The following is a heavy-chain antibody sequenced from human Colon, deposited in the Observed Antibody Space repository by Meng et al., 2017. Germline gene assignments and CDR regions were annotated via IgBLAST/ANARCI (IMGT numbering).Heavy chain of an antibody. D-gene: IGHD2-21*01. V-gene: IGHV4-31*02. Sequence: QGKRQESGPRLVKPSQTLSLICSVSGGSNISGGYYWSWIRQHPQKGLEWIGYISNSGSAYYNPSLKSRVSISVDTSKNQFSLKMDTVTAADTALYYCARAGLHSYYFDFWGQGTLVTVSS. CDR3: ARAGLHSYYFDF. CDR2: ISNSGSA. J-gene: IGHJ4*02. CDR1: GGSNISGGYY.